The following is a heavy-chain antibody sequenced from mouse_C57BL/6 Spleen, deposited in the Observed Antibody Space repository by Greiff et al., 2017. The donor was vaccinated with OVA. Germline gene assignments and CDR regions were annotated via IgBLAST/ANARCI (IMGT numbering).Heavy chain of an antibody. Sequence: DVKLVESGGGLVKPGGSLKLSCAASGFTFSDYGMHWVRQAPEKGLEWVAYISSGSSTIYYADTVKGRFTISRDNAKNTLFLQMTSLRSEDTAMYYCARGGTGTFDYWGQGTTLTVSS. CDR1: GFTFSDYG. D-gene: IGHD4-1*01. CDR3: ARGGTGTFDY. J-gene: IGHJ2*01. CDR2: ISSGSSTI. V-gene: IGHV5-17*01.